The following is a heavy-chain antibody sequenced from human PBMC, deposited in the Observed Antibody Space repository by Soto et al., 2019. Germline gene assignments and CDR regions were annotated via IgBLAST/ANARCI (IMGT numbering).Heavy chain of an antibody. D-gene: IGHD2-15*01. CDR2: INYRGTT. V-gene: IGHV4-31*03. CDR3: ARDAPGVAAC. Sequence: QVQLQESGPGLVKPSQTLSLTCTVSGGSIIDGQTYLNWIRLHPERGLEWMGYINYRGTTNYTPALKSRLLISIAPSKTPFSLRLSSVTGADMAVYFCARDAPGVAACWGQGTLVSVPS. J-gene: IGHJ4*02. CDR1: GGSIIDGQTY.